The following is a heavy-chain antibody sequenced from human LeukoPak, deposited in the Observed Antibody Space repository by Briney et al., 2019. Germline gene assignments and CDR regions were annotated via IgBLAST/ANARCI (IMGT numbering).Heavy chain of an antibody. D-gene: IGHD2-15*01. J-gene: IGHJ3*02. V-gene: IGHV1-69*01. CDR1: GGTFSSCA. CDR2: IIPIFGTA. Sequence: SVKVSCKASGGTFSSCAINWVRQAPGQGLEWMGGIIPIFGTANYAQKFQGRVTITADESTSTAYMELSSLRSEDTAVYYCASSSGRTAVLRASHLFDIWGQGTMVTVSS. CDR3: ASSSGRTAVLRASHLFDI.